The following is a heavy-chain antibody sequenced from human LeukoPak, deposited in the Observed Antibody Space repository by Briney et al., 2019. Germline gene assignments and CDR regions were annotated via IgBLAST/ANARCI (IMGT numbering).Heavy chain of an antibody. Sequence: GGSLRLSCAASGFTFDDYGMSWVRQAPGKWLEWVPGITWNGGSTGYADSVKGRFTISRDNAKNSLYLQMNSLRAEDTALYYCARKAELGVAPIMDVWGKGTPVTVSS. CDR3: ARKAELGVAPIMDV. J-gene: IGHJ6*03. V-gene: IGHV3-20*04. D-gene: IGHD1-26*01. CDR1: GFTFDDYG. CDR2: ITWNGGST.